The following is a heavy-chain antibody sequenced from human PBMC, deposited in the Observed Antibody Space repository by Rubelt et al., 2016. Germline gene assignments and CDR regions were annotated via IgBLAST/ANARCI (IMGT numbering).Heavy chain of an antibody. V-gene: IGHV1-24*01. CDR3: ATGIGVVPAHVPSRDY. J-gene: IGHJ4*02. Sequence: QVQLVQSGAEVKKPGASVKVSCKVSGYTLTELSMHWVRQAPGKGLEWMGGFDPEDGETIYAQKFQGRVTLTEETYTETAYMELSSLRSEDTAVYYCATGIGVVPAHVPSRDYWGQGTLVTVSS. CDR1: GYTLTELS. CDR2: FDPEDGET. D-gene: IGHD2-2*01.